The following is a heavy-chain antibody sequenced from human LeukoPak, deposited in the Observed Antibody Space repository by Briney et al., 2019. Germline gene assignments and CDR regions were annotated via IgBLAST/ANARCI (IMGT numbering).Heavy chain of an antibody. CDR2: ISGSGGST. CDR1: GFTFSNYA. D-gene: IGHD3-3*01. V-gene: IGHV3-23*01. Sequence: PGGSLRLSCAASGFTFSNYAMSWVRQAPGKGLKWVSAISGSGGSTYYADSVKGRFTISRDNSKNTLYLQMNSLRAEDTAVYYCAKGITIFGVARDYFDYWGQGTLVTVSS. J-gene: IGHJ4*02. CDR3: AKGITIFGVARDYFDY.